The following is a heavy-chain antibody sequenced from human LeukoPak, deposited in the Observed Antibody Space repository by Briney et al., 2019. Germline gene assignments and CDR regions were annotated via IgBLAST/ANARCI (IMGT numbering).Heavy chain of an antibody. V-gene: IGHV3-7*03. CDR2: IKQDGSEK. CDR1: GLTFSSYW. CDR3: ASSGSLDY. D-gene: IGHD3-10*01. J-gene: IGHJ4*02. Sequence: GGSLRLSCAASGLTFSSYWMSWVRQAPGKGLEWVAHIKQDGSEKYYVDSVKGRSTISRDNAKNSLYLQMNSLRAEDTAVYYCASSGSLDYWGQGTLVTVSS.